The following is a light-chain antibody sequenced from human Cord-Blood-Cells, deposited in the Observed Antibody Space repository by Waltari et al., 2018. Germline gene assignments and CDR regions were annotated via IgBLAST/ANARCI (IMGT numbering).Light chain of an antibody. V-gene: IGKV1-5*03. CDR3: QQYNSYST. J-gene: IGKJ1*01. Sequence: DIQLTQSPSTLSASVGDRVTITCRASQSISSWLAWYQQKPGKAPKLLIYKASSLESGVPSRFSGSGSGTEFTLTISSLQPDYFATYYCQQYNSYSTFGQGTKVEIK. CDR2: KAS. CDR1: QSISSW.